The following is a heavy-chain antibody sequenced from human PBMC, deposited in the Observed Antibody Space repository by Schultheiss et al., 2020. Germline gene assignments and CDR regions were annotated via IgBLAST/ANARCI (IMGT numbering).Heavy chain of an antibody. D-gene: IGHD2-2*01. CDR2: VYHTGSR. CDR1: GGSFSGYY. V-gene: IGHV4-34*01. CDR3: ARRRGNCGSDNCYAEWDY. Sequence: SETLSLTCAVYGGSFSGYYWSWIRQPPGKGLEWVGYVYHTGSRQYNPSLKSRVTISVDTSKNQLSLKVSSVTAADTAVYYCARRRGNCGSDNCYAEWDYWGQGTLVTVSS. J-gene: IGHJ4*02.